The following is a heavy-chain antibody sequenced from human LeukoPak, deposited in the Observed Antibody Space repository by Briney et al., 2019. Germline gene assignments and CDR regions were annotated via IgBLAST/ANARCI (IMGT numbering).Heavy chain of an antibody. V-gene: IGHV3-7*01. Sequence: GGSRRLSCAASGFTFSSYLMSWVRQAPGKGLEWVANMKQDGSEKYYEDSVKGRFTISRDNARSSLYLQMNSLRVEDTATYYCARIPAGVATRKGKLYYYYYYMDVWGKGTTVTVSS. CDR2: MKQDGSEK. CDR1: GFTFSSYL. D-gene: IGHD2-15*01. CDR3: ARIPAGVATRKGKLYYYYYYMDV. J-gene: IGHJ6*03.